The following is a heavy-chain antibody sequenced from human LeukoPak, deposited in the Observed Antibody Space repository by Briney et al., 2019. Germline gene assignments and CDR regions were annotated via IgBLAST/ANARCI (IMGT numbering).Heavy chain of an antibody. CDR3: TRHLDDYVWGSYRADPYYFDY. CDR2: IRSKANSYAT. Sequence: GGSLRLSCAACGFTFSGSAMHWVRQAAGKGLEWVGRIRSKANSYATAYAASVKGRFTISGDDSKNTAYLQMNSLKTEDTAEYSCTRHLDDYVWGSYRADPYYFDYWGQGTLVTVSS. D-gene: IGHD3-16*02. CDR1: GFTFSGSA. V-gene: IGHV3-73*01. J-gene: IGHJ4*02.